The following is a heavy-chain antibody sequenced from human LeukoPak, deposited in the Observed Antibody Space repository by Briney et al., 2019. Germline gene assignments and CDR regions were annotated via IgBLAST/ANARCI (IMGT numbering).Heavy chain of an antibody. CDR1: GGSISSYY. CDR2: IYTSGST. V-gene: IGHV4-4*09. J-gene: IGHJ6*03. D-gene: IGHD3-3*01. CDR3: ARTYYDFWSGYYPPPGYYYYMDV. Sequence: PSETLSLTCTVSGGSISSYYWSWIRQPPGEGLEWIGYIYTSGSTNYNPSLKSRVTISVDTSKNQFSLKLSSVTAADTAVYYCARTYYDFWSGYYPPPGYYYYMDVWGKGTTVTVSS.